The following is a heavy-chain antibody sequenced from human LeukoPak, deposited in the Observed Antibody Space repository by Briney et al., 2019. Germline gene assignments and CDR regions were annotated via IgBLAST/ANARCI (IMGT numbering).Heavy chain of an antibody. CDR3: ARFRGRKVTPFYN. V-gene: IGHV4-34*01. J-gene: IGHJ4*02. Sequence: SETLSLTCAVYGGSFSGYFWSWIRQPPGKGLEWIGEINHSGSTDYNPSLKSRVTISLDTSNNQFSLNLNSVTAADTAVYYCARFRGRKVTPFYNWGQGILGTVSS. CDR1: GGSFSGYF. D-gene: IGHD3-10*01. CDR2: INHSGST.